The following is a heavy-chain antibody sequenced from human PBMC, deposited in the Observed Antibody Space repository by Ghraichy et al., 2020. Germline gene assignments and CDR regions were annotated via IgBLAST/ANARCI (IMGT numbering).Heavy chain of an antibody. CDR2: IWFDGSNK. CDR3: ATSLSRSSAWSPYYYYYYGMDV. J-gene: IGHJ6*02. CDR1: GFSLRTKG. Sequence: GESLNISCAASGFSLRTKGMHWVRQAPGEGLEWVAVIWFDGSNKYYADSVKGRFTISRDNSKNTLYLQMNSLRAEDTAVYYCATSLSRSSAWSPYYYYYYGMDVWGQGTTVTVSS. D-gene: IGHD6-13*01. V-gene: IGHV3-33*01.